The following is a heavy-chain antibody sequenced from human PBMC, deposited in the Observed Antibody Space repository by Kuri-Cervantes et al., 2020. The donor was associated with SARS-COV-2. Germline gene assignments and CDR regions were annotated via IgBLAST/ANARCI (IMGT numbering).Heavy chain of an antibody. Sequence: GGSLRLSCAASGFTFSSYSMNWVRQAPGKGLEWVSSISNSSSYIYYADSVKGRFTISRDNSKNTLYLQMNSLRAEDTAVYYCARDLRQQLAYGMDVWGQGTTVTVSS. CDR1: GFTFSSYS. J-gene: IGHJ6*02. CDR3: ARDLRQQLAYGMDV. V-gene: IGHV3-21*01. CDR2: ISNSSSYI. D-gene: IGHD6-13*01.